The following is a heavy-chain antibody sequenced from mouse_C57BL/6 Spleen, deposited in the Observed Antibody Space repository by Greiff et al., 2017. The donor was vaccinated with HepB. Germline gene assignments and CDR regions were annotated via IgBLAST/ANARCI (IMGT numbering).Heavy chain of an antibody. J-gene: IGHJ3*01. CDR2: INYDGSST. V-gene: IGHV5-16*01. Sequence: EVQLVESEGGLVQPGSSMKLSCTASGFTFSDYYMAWVRQVPEKGLEWVANINYDGSSTYYLDSLKSRFIISRDNAKNILYLQMSSLKSEDTATYYCARADYGSSSAWFAYWGQGTLVTVSA. CDR3: ARADYGSSSAWFAY. CDR1: GFTFSDYY. D-gene: IGHD1-1*01.